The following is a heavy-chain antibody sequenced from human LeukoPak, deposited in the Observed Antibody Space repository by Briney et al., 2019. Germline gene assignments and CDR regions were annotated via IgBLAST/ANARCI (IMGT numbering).Heavy chain of an antibody. CDR1: GFTFSSYW. D-gene: IGHD6-13*01. J-gene: IGHJ5*02. V-gene: IGHV3-7*01. CDR2: IKRDGSEK. Sequence: GGSLRLSCAASGFTFSSYWMSWVRQAPGKGLEWVANIKRDGSEKYYVDSVKGRFTISRDNAKNSLYLQMNSLRAEDTAVYYCARDLRIAADPKKNWFDPWGQGTLVTVSS. CDR3: ARDLRIAADPKKNWFDP.